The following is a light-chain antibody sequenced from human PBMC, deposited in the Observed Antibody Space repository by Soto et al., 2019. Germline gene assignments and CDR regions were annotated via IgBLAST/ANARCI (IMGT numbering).Light chain of an antibody. V-gene: IGLV1-44*01. CDR3: AAWDDSLSAYV. CDR1: SSNIGGYA. J-gene: IGLJ1*01. CDR2: YNI. Sequence: QSVLTQPPSASGTPGQRVTISCSGSSSNIGGYAVTWFQQLPGAAPKLLIYYNIQRPSGVPDRFSGSKSGTSASLAISGLQSEDGADYYCAAWDDSLSAYVFGTGTKVTVL.